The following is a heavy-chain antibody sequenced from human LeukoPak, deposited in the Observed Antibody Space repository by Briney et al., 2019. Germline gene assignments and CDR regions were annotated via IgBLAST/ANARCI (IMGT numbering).Heavy chain of an antibody. CDR2: IIPILGIA. Sequence: SVKVSCKTSGGTFSSYAISWVRQAPGQGLEWMGRIIPILGIANYAQKFQGRVTITADKSTSTAYMELSSLRSEDTAVYYCARDGYNFTPAGYWGQGTLVTVSS. D-gene: IGHD5-24*01. CDR3: ARDGYNFTPAGY. V-gene: IGHV1-69*04. J-gene: IGHJ4*02. CDR1: GGTFSSYA.